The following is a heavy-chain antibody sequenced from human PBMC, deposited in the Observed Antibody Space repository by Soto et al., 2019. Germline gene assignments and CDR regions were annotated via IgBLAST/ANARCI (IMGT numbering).Heavy chain of an antibody. J-gene: IGHJ5*02. CDR1: GFTLSNYV. V-gene: IGHV3-48*04. CDR2: IGSSSVTI. Sequence: GGSLRLSCAASGFTLSNYVMNWVRQAPGKGLEWISCIGSSSVTIFHADSVKGRFTISRDNAKNTLYLQMNSLRAEDTAVYYCARAYYYDSSGYLNWFDPWGQGTLVTVSS. D-gene: IGHD3-22*01. CDR3: ARAYYYDSSGYLNWFDP.